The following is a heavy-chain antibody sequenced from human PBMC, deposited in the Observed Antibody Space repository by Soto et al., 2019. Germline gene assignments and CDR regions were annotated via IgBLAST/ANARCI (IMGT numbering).Heavy chain of an antibody. CDR1: GFTFSSYA. Sequence: GGSLSLSCAASGFTFSSYAMSWVRQAPGKGLEWVSAISGSGGSTYYADSVKGRFTISRDNSKNTLYLQMNSLRAEDTAVYYCAKDYGDSNWFDPWGQGTLVTVSS. CDR2: ISGSGGST. V-gene: IGHV3-23*01. J-gene: IGHJ5*02. D-gene: IGHD4-17*01. CDR3: AKDYGDSNWFDP.